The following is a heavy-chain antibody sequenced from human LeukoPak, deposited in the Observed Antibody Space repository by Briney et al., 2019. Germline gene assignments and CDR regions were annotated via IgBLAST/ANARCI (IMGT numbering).Heavy chain of an antibody. D-gene: IGHD3-3*01. Sequence: GGSLRLSCAASGFTFSSYSMNWVRQAPGKGLEWVSAISGSGGSTYYADSVKGRFTISRDNSKNTLYLQMNSLRAEDTAVYYCATGPGAYDFWSGYGTGEYWGQGTLVTVSS. CDR1: GFTFSSYS. CDR3: ATGPGAYDFWSGYGTGEY. J-gene: IGHJ4*02. CDR2: ISGSGGST. V-gene: IGHV3-23*01.